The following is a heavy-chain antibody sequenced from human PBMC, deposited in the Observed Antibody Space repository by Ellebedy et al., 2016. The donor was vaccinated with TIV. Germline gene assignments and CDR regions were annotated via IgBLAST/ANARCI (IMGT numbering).Heavy chain of an antibody. CDR3: ARYNGPGGWFDP. V-gene: IGHV4-30-4*01. D-gene: IGHD2-8*01. CDR2: IYYSGTT. CDR1: GGSFSNDDNF. J-gene: IGHJ5*02. Sequence: MPSETLSLTCTVSGGSFSNDDNFWSWIRQPPGKGLQWIGYIYYSGTTHYNPSLRTRVSISVDTSKNQFSLKVRSVTAADTAVYYCARYNGPGGWFDPWGQGTLVTVSS.